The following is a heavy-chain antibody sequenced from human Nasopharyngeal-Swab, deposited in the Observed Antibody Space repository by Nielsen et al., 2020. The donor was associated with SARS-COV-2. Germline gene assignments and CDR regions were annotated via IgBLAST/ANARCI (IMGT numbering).Heavy chain of an antibody. CDR1: GFVFSIYG. Sequence: GGSLRLSCAASGFVFSIYGMNWVRQAPGKGLEWVSSISSRSSYIYYADSVKGRFTISRDNAKNSLYLQMNSLRAEDTAVYYCASPRGYYDSSGAFDYWGQGTLVTVSS. CDR3: ASPRGYYDSSGAFDY. CDR2: ISSRSSYI. D-gene: IGHD3-22*01. V-gene: IGHV3-21*01. J-gene: IGHJ4*02.